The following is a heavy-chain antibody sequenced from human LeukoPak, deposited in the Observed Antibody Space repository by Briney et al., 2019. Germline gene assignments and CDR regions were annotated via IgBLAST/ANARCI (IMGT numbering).Heavy chain of an antibody. CDR1: GFTFTDYW. CDR2: IKGDGSEK. Sequence: PGGSLRLSCAASGFTFTDYWMSWVRQAPGKGLEWVASIKGDGSEKDYVDSVKGRFAISRDNAKNSLSLQMNSLRAEDTAVYYCVRDYKNYWGQGTLVTVSS. J-gene: IGHJ4*02. V-gene: IGHV3-7*01. D-gene: IGHD5-24*01. CDR3: VRDYKNY.